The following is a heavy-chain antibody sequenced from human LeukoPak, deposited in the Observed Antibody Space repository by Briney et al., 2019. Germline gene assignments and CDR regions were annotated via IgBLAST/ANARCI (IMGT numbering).Heavy chain of an antibody. CDR1: GGTLSSYA. CDR3: ARDPALASISVAGALCPEWFDP. J-gene: IGHJ5*02. V-gene: IGHV1-69*13. D-gene: IGHD6-19*01. CDR2: IIPIFGTA. Sequence: SVKVSCTASGGTLSSYAISWVRQTPGQGLEWMGGIIPIFGTANYAPTFQGRVTNTAEESTSTAYMELSRLRSEGTAVLLFARDPALASISVAGALCPEWFDPWGQGTLVTVSS.